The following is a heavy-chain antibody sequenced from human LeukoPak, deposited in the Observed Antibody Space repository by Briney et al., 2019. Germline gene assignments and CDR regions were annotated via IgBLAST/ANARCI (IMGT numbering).Heavy chain of an antibody. J-gene: IGHJ3*02. CDR1: GFTFDDYG. D-gene: IGHD1-26*01. V-gene: IGHV3-9*01. CDR2: ISWNSGSI. CDR3: AKKYSGSYEALNAFDI. Sequence: PGRSLRLSCAASGFTFDDYGMHWVRQAPRKGLEWVSGISWNSGSIGYADSVKGRFTISRANAKNSLYLQMNSLRAEDTALYYCAKKYSGSYEALNAFDIWGQGTMVTVSS.